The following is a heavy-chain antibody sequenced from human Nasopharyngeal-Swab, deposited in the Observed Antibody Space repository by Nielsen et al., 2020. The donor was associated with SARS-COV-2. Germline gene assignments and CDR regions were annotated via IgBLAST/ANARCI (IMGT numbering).Heavy chain of an antibody. CDR3: ARDDGPDYYGSGSPDY. D-gene: IGHD3-10*01. Sequence: SETLSLTYTVSGGSISSSSYYWGWIRQPPGKGLEWIGSIYYSGSTYYNPSLKSRVTISVDTSKNQFSLKLSSVTAADTAVYYCARDDGPDYYGSGSPDYWGQGTLVTVSS. CDR2: IYYSGST. CDR1: GGSISSSSYY. J-gene: IGHJ4*02. V-gene: IGHV4-39*07.